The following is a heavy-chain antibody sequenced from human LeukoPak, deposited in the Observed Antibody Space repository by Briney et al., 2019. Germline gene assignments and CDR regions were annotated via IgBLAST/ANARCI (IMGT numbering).Heavy chain of an antibody. V-gene: IGHV3-21*01. D-gene: IGHD4-17*01. CDR2: ITSSSSHI. CDR1: GFTVSSNY. Sequence: GASLRPSRAASGFTVSSNYISCVRQAPGNGRQWISSITSSSSHIYYAAPVKGRFTISRDNAKNSLYLQMNSLRAEDTAVYYCARVRATVTPFDYWGQGTLVTVSS. CDR3: ARVRATVTPFDY. J-gene: IGHJ4*02.